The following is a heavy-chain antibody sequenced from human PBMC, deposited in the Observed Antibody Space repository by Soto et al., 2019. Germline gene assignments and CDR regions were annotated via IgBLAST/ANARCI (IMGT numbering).Heavy chain of an antibody. CDR3: ATEYYDILTGYLKSGFDX. V-gene: IGHV3-30*03. J-gene: IGHJ4*02. CDR2: ISYDGSNK. Sequence: GGSLRLSFAASGFTFSSYGMHWVRQAPGKGLEWVSFISYDGSNKYFADYVKGRFTISRDNSNNTLYLQMNSLRAEDTAVYYCATEYYDILTGYLKSGFDXWGQVTMFTVSX. CDR1: GFTFSSYG. D-gene: IGHD3-9*01.